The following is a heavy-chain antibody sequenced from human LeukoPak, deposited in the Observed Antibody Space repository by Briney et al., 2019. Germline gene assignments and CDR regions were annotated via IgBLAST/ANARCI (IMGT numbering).Heavy chain of an antibody. D-gene: IGHD4-17*01. V-gene: IGHV4-39*07. CDR1: GGSISSGGYY. CDR3: ARTYGDHAGFDY. CDR2: INHSGST. J-gene: IGHJ4*02. Sequence: SETLSLTCTVSGGSISSGGYYWSWLRQPPGKGLEWIGEINHSGSTNYNPSLKSRVTISVDTSKNQFSLKLSSVTAADTAVYYCARTYGDHAGFDYWGQGTLVTVSS.